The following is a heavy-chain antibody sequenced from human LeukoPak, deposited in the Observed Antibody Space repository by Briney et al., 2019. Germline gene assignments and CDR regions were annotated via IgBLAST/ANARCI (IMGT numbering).Heavy chain of an antibody. J-gene: IGHJ4*02. D-gene: IGHD6-19*01. CDR3: ATIGYSSGWYYFDY. CDR2: INPNSGGT. V-gene: IGHV1-2*02. Sequence: ASVKVSCKASGYTFTGYYMHWVRQAPGQGREWMVWINPNSGGTDYAQKFQGRVTMTRDTSISTAYMELGRLRSGDTAVYYCATIGYSSGWYYFDYWGEGTLVTVSS. CDR1: GYTFTGYY.